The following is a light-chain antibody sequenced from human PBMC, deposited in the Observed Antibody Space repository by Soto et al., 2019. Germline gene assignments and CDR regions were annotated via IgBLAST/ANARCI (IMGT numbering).Light chain of an antibody. CDR3: QQYNGHPYT. Sequence: DFQMTQSPSTLSASVGDRVTITCRASQSIHSWLAWYQQKPGTTPKLLIYRASTLESGVPSRFAGSGSGTEFTLTINNFQPDGFASYYCQQYNGHPYTFGQGTKLEIK. CDR2: RAS. V-gene: IGKV1-5*03. J-gene: IGKJ2*01. CDR1: QSIHSW.